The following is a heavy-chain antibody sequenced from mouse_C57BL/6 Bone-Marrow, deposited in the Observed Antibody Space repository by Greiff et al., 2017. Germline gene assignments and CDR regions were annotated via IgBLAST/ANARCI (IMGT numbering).Heavy chain of an antibody. V-gene: IGHV1-64*01. Sequence: QVQLQQPGAELVKPGASVKLSCKASGYTFTSYWMHWVKQRPGQGLEWIGMIHPNSGSTNYNETFKSKATLAVDKSSSTAYMQLSSLTAEDSAVYYCARWRDRNYECSCIAYWGQGTLVTVAA. J-gene: IGHJ3*01. CDR1: GYTFTSYW. D-gene: IGHD2-5*01. CDR3: ARWRDRNYECSCIAY. CDR2: IHPNSGST.